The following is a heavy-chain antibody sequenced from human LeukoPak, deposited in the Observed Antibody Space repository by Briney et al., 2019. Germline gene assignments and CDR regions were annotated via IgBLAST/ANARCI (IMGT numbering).Heavy chain of an antibody. V-gene: IGHV6-1*01. Sequence: SQTLSLTCAISGDSVSSNSAAWNWIRQSPSRGLEWLGRTYYRSKWYNDYAVSVKSRITINPDTSKNQFSLRLSSVTAADAAVYYCARRRDYYDSGVYKGPFFDYWGQGTLVTVSS. D-gene: IGHD3-22*01. CDR1: GDSVSSNSAA. CDR3: ARRRDYYDSGVYKGPFFDY. CDR2: TYYRSKWYN. J-gene: IGHJ4*02.